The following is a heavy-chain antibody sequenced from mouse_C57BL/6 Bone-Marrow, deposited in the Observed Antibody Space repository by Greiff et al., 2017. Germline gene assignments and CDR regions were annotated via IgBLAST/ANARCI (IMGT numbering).Heavy chain of an antibody. CDR1: GYTFTSYW. D-gene: IGHD4-1*01. CDR2: IHPSDSDT. Sequence: VHVKQPGAELVKPGASVKVSCKASGYTFTSYWMHWVKQRPGQGLEWIGRIHPSDSDTNYNQKFKGKATLTVDKSSSTAYMQLSSLTSEDSAVXYCARILRLGRDYWGEGTTLTVSS. V-gene: IGHV1-74*01. CDR3: ARILRLGRDY. J-gene: IGHJ2*01.